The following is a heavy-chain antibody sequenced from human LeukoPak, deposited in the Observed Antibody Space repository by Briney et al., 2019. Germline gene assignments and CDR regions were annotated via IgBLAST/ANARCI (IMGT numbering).Heavy chain of an antibody. Sequence: ASVKVSCKAFGATLNIGHAFIWARQAPGQGLQWMGRIIPFLGEVNYAQNFQGRVSFTADKSTATMYMEMKSLRLDDTAIYYCSPCGHAYDWFGPWGQGTLVTVSS. CDR2: IIPFLGEV. J-gene: IGHJ5*02. CDR1: GATLNIGHA. D-gene: IGHD5-12*01. CDR3: SPCGHAYDWFGP. V-gene: IGHV1-69*04.